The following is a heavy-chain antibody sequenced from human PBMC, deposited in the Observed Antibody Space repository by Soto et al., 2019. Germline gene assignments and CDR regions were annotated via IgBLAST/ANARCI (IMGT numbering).Heavy chain of an antibody. J-gene: IGHJ4*02. CDR1: GFTFSSYE. V-gene: IGHV3-48*03. D-gene: IGHD3-22*01. CDR2: ISKSGGTI. Sequence: GGSLRLSCRASGFTFSSYEMTWVRQAPGKGLEWVSYISKSGGTIHYADSVKGRFTVSRDNAKDSLYLQMNSLRAEDTAVYFCAGYYYDPSGYYPAFDYWGQGTLVTVSS. CDR3: AGYYYDPSGYYPAFDY.